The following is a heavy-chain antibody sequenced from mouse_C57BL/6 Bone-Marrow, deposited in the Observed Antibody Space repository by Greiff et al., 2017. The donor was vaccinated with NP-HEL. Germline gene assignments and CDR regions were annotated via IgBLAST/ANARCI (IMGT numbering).Heavy chain of an antibody. D-gene: IGHD2-3*01. V-gene: IGHV5-9-1*02. J-gene: IGHJ3*01. CDR3: TTFYDGYYGPFAY. CDR2: ISSGGDYI. Sequence: DVHLVESGEGLVKPGGSLKLSCAASGFTFSSYALSWVRQTPEKRLEWVAYISSGGDYIYYADTVKGRFTISRDNARNTLYLQMSSLKSEDTAMYYCTTFYDGYYGPFAYWGQGTLVTVSA. CDR1: GFTFSSYA.